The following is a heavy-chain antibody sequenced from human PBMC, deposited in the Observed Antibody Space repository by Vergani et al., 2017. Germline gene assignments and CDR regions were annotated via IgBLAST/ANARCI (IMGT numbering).Heavy chain of an antibody. CDR2: IYTSGST. CDR3: AGDSGAAHYDYGMDV. D-gene: IGHD1-26*01. V-gene: IGHV4-61*02. Sequence: QVQLQESGPGLVKPSQTLSLTCTVSGGSISSGSYYWSWIRQPAGKGLEWIGRIYTSGSTNYNPSLKSRVTISVDTSKNQFSLKLSSVSAADTAVYYCAGDSGAAHYDYGMDVWGQGTTVTVSS. CDR1: GGSISSGSYY. J-gene: IGHJ6*02.